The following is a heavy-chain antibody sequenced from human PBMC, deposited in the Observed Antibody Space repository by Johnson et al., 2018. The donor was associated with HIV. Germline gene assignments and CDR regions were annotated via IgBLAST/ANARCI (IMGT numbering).Heavy chain of an antibody. J-gene: IGHJ3*01. D-gene: IGHD1-26*01. CDR2: IIRDATTA. CDR3: VTADRGSA. V-gene: IGHV3-74*02. CDR1: GFTFSSYA. Sequence: VQLVESGGGVVQPGRSLRLSCAASGFTFSSYAMHWVRQAPGKGLEWVSRIIRDATTAIYADSVKGRFTISRDNAKNSLYLQMNSLRDEDTAVYYCVTADRGSAWGQGTMVTVSS.